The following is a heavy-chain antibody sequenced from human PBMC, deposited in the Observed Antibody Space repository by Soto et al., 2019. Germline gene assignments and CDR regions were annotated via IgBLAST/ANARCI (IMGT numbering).Heavy chain of an antibody. CDR1: GFTFSSYA. Sequence: QVQLVESGGGVVQPGRSLRLSCAASGFTFSSYAMHWVRQAPGKGLEWVAVISYDGSNKYYADSVKGRFTISRDNSKNTLYLQMNSLRAEDTAVYYCARSGYSYGGTSYEIDYWGQGTLFTVSS. V-gene: IGHV3-30-3*01. CDR2: ISYDGSNK. D-gene: IGHD5-18*01. J-gene: IGHJ4*02. CDR3: ARSGYSYGGTSYEIDY.